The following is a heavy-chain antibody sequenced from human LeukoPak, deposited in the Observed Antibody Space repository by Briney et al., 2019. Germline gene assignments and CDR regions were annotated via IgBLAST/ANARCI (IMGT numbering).Heavy chain of an antibody. CDR3: AREWDSGSYYLGYFDY. CDR2: FRNKANSYTT. V-gene: IGHV3-72*01. Sequence: GGSLRLSYAASGFTFSDHYMDWVRQGPGKGLEWVGRFRNKANSYTTEYAASVKGRFTISRDDSKNSLYQQMNSLKCEDTAVYYCAREWDSGSYYLGYFDYWGQGTLVTVSS. CDR1: GFTFSDHY. J-gene: IGHJ4*02. D-gene: IGHD1-26*01.